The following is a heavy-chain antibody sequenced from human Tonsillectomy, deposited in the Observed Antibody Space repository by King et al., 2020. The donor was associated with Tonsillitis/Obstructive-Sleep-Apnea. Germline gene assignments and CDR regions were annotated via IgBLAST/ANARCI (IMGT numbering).Heavy chain of an antibody. V-gene: IGHV4-59*01. CDR3: ASGLRFSYGVRPYYYYFMDV. CDR1: GGSISSYY. Sequence: QLQESGPGLVKPSESLSLTCTVSGGSISSYYWSWIRQPPGKGLEWIGYIYYSGSTNSNPSLKSRVTISVDTSKTQFSLRLSSVTAADTAVYYCASGLRFSYGVRPYYYYFMDVWGKGPTVTVSS. CDR2: IYYSGST. J-gene: IGHJ6*03. D-gene: IGHD3-16*01.